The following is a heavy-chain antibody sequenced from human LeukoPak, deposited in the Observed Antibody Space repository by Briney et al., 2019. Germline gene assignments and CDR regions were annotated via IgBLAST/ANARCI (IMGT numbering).Heavy chain of an antibody. Sequence: GAPVRGSCKACGHTSTTFLMGWLGRAPGQRLEWSGWSNFGSGDTMYSQKCQDRATLPRDTPANPVYMAVSSLRSEDTAVYYCAILADPWLRNFHHWGQGPLVTVSS. V-gene: IGHV1-3*01. CDR2: SNFGSGDT. D-gene: IGHD1-14*01. CDR3: AILADPWLRNFHH. J-gene: IGHJ4*02. CDR1: GHTSTTFL.